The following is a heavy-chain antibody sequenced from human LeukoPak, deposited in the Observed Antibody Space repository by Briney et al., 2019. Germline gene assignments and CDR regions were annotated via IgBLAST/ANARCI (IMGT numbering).Heavy chain of an antibody. D-gene: IGHD3-3*01. V-gene: IGHV3-23*01. J-gene: IGHJ4*02. CDR2: ISGSGGST. CDR1: GFAFSSYA. CDR3: AKDKYYDFWSGYYKSSYFDY. Sequence: GGSLRLSCAASGFAFSSYAMSWVRQAPGKGLEWVSAISGSGGSTYYADSVKGRFTISRDNSKNTLYLQMNSLRAEDTAVYYCAKDKYYDFWSGYYKSSYFDYWGQGTLVTVSS.